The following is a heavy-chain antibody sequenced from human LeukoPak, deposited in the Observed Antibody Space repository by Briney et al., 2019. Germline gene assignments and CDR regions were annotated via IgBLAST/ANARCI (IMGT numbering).Heavy chain of an antibody. J-gene: IGHJ4*02. CDR1: GFTLRSYW. CDR2: IKQDGSEK. Sequence: GGSLRLSCAASGFTLRSYWMSWVRQAPGRGLEWVANIKQDGSEKYYVDSVKGRFTISRDNAKNSLYLQMNSLRAEDTAVYYCARPDTAMDFVGYFDYWGQGTLVTVSS. V-gene: IGHV3-7*02. CDR3: ARPDTAMDFVGYFDY. D-gene: IGHD5-18*01.